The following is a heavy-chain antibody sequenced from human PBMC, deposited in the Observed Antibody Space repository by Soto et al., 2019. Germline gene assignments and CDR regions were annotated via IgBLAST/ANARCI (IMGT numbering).Heavy chain of an antibody. D-gene: IGHD6-19*01. CDR2: INSDGSST. J-gene: IGHJ4*02. Sequence: GGSLRLSCAASGFTFSSYWMHWVRQAPGKGLVWVSRINSDGSSTSYADSVKGRFTISRDNAKNTLYLQMNSLTAEDTAVYYCAKAKSLRAVRGSSFDYWGQGALVTVSS. V-gene: IGHV3-74*01. CDR1: GFTFSSYW. CDR3: AKAKSLRAVRGSSFDY.